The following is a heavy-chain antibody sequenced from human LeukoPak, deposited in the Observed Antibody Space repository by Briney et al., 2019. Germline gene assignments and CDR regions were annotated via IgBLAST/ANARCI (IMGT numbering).Heavy chain of an antibody. D-gene: IGHD3-22*01. CDR2: IYYCWGT. V-gene: IGHV4-59*01. Sequence: PSETVSLTCTVCGGSISSYYWRWMGQPPGKEREGMGCIYYCWGTNYNPSLKSRATISVDTSKNQSSLKLSSVTAADTAVYYCAGASYDSSGVHWGQGTLVTVSS. CDR3: AGASYDSSGVH. CDR1: GGSISSYY. J-gene: IGHJ4*02.